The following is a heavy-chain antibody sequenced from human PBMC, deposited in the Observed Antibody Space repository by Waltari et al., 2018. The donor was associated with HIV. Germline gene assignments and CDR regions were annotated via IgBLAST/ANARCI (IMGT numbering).Heavy chain of an antibody. Sequence: QVQLVQSGAEVKKPGSSVKVSCKASGGTFSSYAISWLRQAPGQGLAWMGGIIHILGTANDEQKFQGRVTITADESTSTADMERSSLRSEDTAVYYGASGGGRAARGVGDYWGQGTLVTVSS. V-gene: IGHV1-69*01. CDR1: GGTFSSYA. CDR2: IIHILGTA. CDR3: ASGGGRAARGVGDY. J-gene: IGHJ4*02. D-gene: IGHD6-25*01.